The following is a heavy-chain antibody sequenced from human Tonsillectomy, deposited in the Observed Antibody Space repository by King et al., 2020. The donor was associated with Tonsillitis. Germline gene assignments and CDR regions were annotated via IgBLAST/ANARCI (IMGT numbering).Heavy chain of an antibody. CDR3: AKDNGYDSSGYYRYYYYYYGMDV. CDR2: ISGSGGST. J-gene: IGHJ6*02. V-gene: IGHV3-23*04. Sequence: VQLVESGGGLVQPGGSLRLSCAASGFTFSSYAMSWVRQAPGKGLEWVSAISGSGGSTYYADSVKGRFTISRDNSKNTLYLQMNSLRAEDTAVYYCAKDNGYDSSGYYRYYYYYYGMDVWGQGTTVTVSS. CDR1: GFTFSSYA. D-gene: IGHD3-22*01.